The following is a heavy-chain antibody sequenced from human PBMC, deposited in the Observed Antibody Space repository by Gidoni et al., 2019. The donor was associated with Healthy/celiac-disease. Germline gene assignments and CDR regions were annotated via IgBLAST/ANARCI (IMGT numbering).Heavy chain of an antibody. J-gene: IGHJ3*01. D-gene: IGHD2-2*01. V-gene: IGHV4-31*03. CDR2: IYYSGTT. CDR3: ARKPAALDAFDL. Sequence: QVQLQESGPGLVKPSQTLYLPCTVSGGSISSGGYSWSWIRQHPGKGLEWIGYIYYSGTTYYNPSLKSRVNISVDTSKNQFSLKLSSVIAADTAVYYCARKPAALDAFDLWGQGTMVTVSS. CDR1: GGSISSGGYS.